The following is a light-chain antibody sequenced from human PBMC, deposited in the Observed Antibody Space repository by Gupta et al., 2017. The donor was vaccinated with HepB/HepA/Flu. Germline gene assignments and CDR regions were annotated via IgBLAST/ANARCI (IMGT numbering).Light chain of an antibody. CDR3: LQGANVPLT. Sequence: IQMPPSPSSVSASVGDRVTSTCRASRFMNSWLGWYQQKPGSAPKLLIYTASNLESGVPSRFRGSRSGTXFTLTIXSLQPEDVATYYCLQGANVPLTFGXGTKVEIK. CDR2: TAS. J-gene: IGKJ4*01. CDR1: RFMNSW. V-gene: IGKV1-12*01.